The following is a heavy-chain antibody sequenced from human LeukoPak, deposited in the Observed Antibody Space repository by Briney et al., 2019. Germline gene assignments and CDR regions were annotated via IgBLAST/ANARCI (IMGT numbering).Heavy chain of an antibody. D-gene: IGHD3/OR15-3a*01. CDR1: GFTFSNFA. J-gene: IGHJ4*02. V-gene: IGHV3-23*01. CDR2: ISGSSGST. CDR3: AKDRSTMTTLDSFDY. Sequence: GGSLRLSCAASGFTFSNFAMSWVRQAPGKGLEWVSTISGSSGSTYYADSVKGRFTISRDNSKNTLYLQMNSLRAEDTAVYYCAKDRSTMTTLDSFDYWGQGTRVTVSS.